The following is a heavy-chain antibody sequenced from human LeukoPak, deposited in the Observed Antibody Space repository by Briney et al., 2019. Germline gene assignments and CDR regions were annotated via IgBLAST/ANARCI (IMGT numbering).Heavy chain of an antibody. CDR3: ARDLGGVYYFDY. CDR1: GYTFTSYG. V-gene: IGHV1-2*04. Sequence: GASVKVSCKASGYTFTSYGISWVRQAPGQGLECMGWINPNSGGTNYAQKFQGWVTMTRDTSISTAYMELSRLRSDDTAVYYCARDLGGVYYFDYWGQGTLVTVSS. J-gene: IGHJ4*02. CDR2: INPNSGGT.